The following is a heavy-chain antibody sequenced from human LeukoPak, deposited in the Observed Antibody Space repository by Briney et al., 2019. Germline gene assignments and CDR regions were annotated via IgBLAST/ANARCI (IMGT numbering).Heavy chain of an antibody. V-gene: IGHV3-21*01. D-gene: IGHD2-2*01. Sequence: GGSLRLSCAASGFTFSSYSMNWVRQAPGKGLEWVSSISSSSSYIYYADSVKGRFTISRDNAKNSLYLQMNSLRAEDTAVYYCAAGVPAALFDYWGQGTLVTVSS. CDR2: ISSSSSYI. CDR1: GFTFSSYS. J-gene: IGHJ4*02. CDR3: AAGVPAALFDY.